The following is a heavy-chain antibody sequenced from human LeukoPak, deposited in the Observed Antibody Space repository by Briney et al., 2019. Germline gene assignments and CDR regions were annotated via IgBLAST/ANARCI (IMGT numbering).Heavy chain of an antibody. V-gene: IGHV3-48*01. Sequence: PGGSLRLSCAASGFIFSSYSMNWVRQAPGKGLEWVSYISSSSSTIYYADSVKGRFTISRDSAENSLYLQMNSLRAEDTAVYYCARGLYGWLPSHAFDIWGQGTMVTVSS. CDR2: ISSSSSTI. J-gene: IGHJ3*02. CDR3: ARGLYGWLPSHAFDI. CDR1: GFIFSSYS. D-gene: IGHD2-8*02.